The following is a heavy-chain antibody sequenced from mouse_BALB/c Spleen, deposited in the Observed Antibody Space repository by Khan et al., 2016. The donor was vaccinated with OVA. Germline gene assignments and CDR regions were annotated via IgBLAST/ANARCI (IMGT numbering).Heavy chain of an antibody. CDR3: ASHVTGSFAY. Sequence: EVKLLESGGDLVKPGGSLKLSCAASGFTFTNYGMSWVRQTPDKRLEWVTTISSSSTYTYYPDSVKGRFTISRNNAKNTLYLQMSSLKSEDTAMYYCASHVTGSFAYWGQGTLVTVSA. D-gene: IGHD4-1*01. CDR1: GFTFTNYG. V-gene: IGHV5-6*01. J-gene: IGHJ3*01. CDR2: ISSSSTYT.